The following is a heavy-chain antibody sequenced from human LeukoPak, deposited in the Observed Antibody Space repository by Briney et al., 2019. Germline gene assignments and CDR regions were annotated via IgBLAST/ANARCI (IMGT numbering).Heavy chain of an antibody. Sequence: ASVKVSCKASGYTFISYGISWVRQAPGQGLEWMGWMRGYNGNTNYAQNLQGRVTMTTDTSTSTAYMELRSLRSDDTAVYYCARGLGVVTAQSEQPKPRYFDLWGRGTQVTVSS. V-gene: IGHV1-18*01. D-gene: IGHD2-21*02. CDR2: MRGYNGNT. CDR3: ARGLGVVTAQSEQPKPRYFDL. J-gene: IGHJ2*01. CDR1: GYTFISYG.